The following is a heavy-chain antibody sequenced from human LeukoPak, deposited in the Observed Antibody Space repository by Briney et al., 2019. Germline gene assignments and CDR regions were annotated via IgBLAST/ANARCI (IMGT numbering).Heavy chain of an antibody. J-gene: IGHJ6*03. CDR1: GFTFSSYW. CDR3: ARGLAAPRYYYYMDV. D-gene: IGHD6-13*01. V-gene: IGHV4-59*12. CDR2: IYYSGST. Sequence: GSLRLSCAASGFTFSSYWMSWIRQPPGKGLEWIGYIYYSGSTNYNPSLKSRVTISVDTSKNQFSLKLSSVTAADTAVYYCARGLAAPRYYYYMDVWGKGTTVTVSS.